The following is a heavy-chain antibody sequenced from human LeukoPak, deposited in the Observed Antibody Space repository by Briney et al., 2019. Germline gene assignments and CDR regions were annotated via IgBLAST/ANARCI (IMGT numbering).Heavy chain of an antibody. Sequence: GGSLRLSCAASGFTVSSNYMSWVRQAPGKGLEWVSVIYSGGSTYYADSVKGRFTISRDNSKNTLYLQMNSLGAEDTAVYYCAREHSSGYYFQYYYYYYMDVWGKGTTVTVSS. J-gene: IGHJ6*03. D-gene: IGHD3-22*01. V-gene: IGHV3-66*02. CDR3: AREHSSGYYFQYYYYYYMDV. CDR2: IYSGGST. CDR1: GFTVSSNY.